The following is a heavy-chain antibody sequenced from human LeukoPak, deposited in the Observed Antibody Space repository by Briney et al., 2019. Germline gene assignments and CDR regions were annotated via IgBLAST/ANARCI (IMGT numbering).Heavy chain of an antibody. CDR1: GFTFDNYA. D-gene: IGHD5-12*01. CDR2: IRSKIYGGTT. CDR3: VRYSGDADY. Sequence: PGRSLRLSCTASGFTFDNYAMSWFRQAPGKGLEWVGFIRSKIYGGTTEYAASVKGRFTISRDDSKSIAYLQTASLKSEDTAVYYCVRYSGDADYWGQGTLVTVSS. V-gene: IGHV3-49*03. J-gene: IGHJ4*02.